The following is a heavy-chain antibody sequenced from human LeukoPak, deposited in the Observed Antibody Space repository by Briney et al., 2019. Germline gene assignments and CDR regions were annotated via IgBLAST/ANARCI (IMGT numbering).Heavy chain of an antibody. V-gene: IGHV1-46*01. CDR2: INPSGGST. CDR3: ARDPLAYSTYYYYMDV. CDR1: GYTFTSYY. Sequence: ASVKVSCKASGYTFTSYYMHWVRQPTGQGLEWMGIINPSGGSTSYAQKFQGRVTMTRDMSTSTVYMELSSLRSEDKAVYYCARDPLAYSTYYYYMDVWGKGTAVTVSS. J-gene: IGHJ6*03. D-gene: IGHD4-11*01.